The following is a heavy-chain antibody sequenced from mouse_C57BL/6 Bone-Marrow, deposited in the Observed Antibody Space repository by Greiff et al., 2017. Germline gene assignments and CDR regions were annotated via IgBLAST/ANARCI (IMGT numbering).Heavy chain of an antibody. V-gene: IGHV1-81*01. Sequence: QVQLQQSGAELARPGASVKLSCKASGYTFTSYGISWVKQRTGQGLEWIGEIYPRSGNTYYNEKFKGKATLTAVKSSSTAYMELRSLISEDSAVYFCARNLPGIAMDYWGQGTSVTVSS. J-gene: IGHJ4*01. CDR3: ARNLPGIAMDY. D-gene: IGHD4-1*01. CDR1: GYTFTSYG. CDR2: IYPRSGNT.